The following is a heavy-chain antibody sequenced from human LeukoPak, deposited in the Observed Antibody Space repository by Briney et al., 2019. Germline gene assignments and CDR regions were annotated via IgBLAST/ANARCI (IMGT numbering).Heavy chain of an antibody. V-gene: IGHV4-4*07. CDR1: GGSLSSYY. J-gene: IGHJ4*02. D-gene: IGHD3-10*01. CDR3: ARDSSGSGRPFDY. CDR2: IYTSGST. Sequence: SETLSLTCTVSGGSLSSYYWSWIRQPAGKGLEWIGRIYTSGSTNYHPSLKSRVTMSLDTSKNQFSLKLTSVTAADTAVYYCARDSSGSGRPFDYWGQGTLVTVSS.